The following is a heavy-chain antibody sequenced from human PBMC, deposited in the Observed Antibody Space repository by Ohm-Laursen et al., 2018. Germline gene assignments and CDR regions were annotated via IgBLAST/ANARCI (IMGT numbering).Heavy chain of an antibody. CDR1: GFTFSSYG. V-gene: IGHV3-21*04. J-gene: IGHJ4*02. CDR3: AKDRYYYDSSGLDY. D-gene: IGHD3-22*01. Sequence: SLRLSCTASGFTFSSYGMHWVRQAPGKGLEWVSSISSSSSYIYYADSVKGRFTISRDNAKNSLYLQMNSLRAEDTALYYCAKDRYYYDSSGLDYWGQGTLVTVSS. CDR2: ISSSSSYI.